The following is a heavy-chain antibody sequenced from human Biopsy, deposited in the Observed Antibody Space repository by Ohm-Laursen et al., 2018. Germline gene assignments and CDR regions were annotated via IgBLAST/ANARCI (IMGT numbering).Heavy chain of an antibody. V-gene: IGHV3-23*01. Sequence: SLRLSCAASGFTFSSYAMTWVRQAPGKGLEWVSVINTSGGSTHYAVSVKGRFTISRDNSKNTLYLRMNSLRAEDTAVYYCANPADSYESEFYFDYWGQGTLVTVSS. D-gene: IGHD5-12*01. CDR1: GFTFSSYA. CDR2: INTSGGST. J-gene: IGHJ4*02. CDR3: ANPADSYESEFYFDY.